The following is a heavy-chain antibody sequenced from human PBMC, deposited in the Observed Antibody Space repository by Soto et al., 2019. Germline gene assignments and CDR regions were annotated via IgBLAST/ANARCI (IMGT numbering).Heavy chain of an antibody. CDR2: ISGSGGST. J-gene: IGHJ5*02. CDR3: ATDSRVRKIFLFDP. D-gene: IGHD3-10*01. Sequence: GGSLRLSCAASGFTFSSYAMKWLRQGPGKGLEWVSGISGSGGSTYYADSVKGRFTISRDNSKNTLYLQMNSLRAADTAVYYCATDSRVRKIFLFDPSGQGTPVTVSS. V-gene: IGHV3-23*01. CDR1: GFTFSSYA.